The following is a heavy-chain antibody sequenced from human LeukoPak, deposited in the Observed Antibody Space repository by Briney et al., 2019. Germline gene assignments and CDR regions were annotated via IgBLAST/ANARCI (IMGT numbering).Heavy chain of an antibody. CDR2: IKSKTNGGTT. D-gene: IGHD6-13*01. Sequence: GGSLRLSCAASGFTFSNAWMSWVRQAPGKGLEWVGRIKSKTNGGTTGYAAPVKGRFTISRDDSKSTLYLQMSSLKTEDTAVYYCSTEAYSNTCYFDYWGQGTLVTVSS. CDR3: STEAYSNTCYFDY. V-gene: IGHV3-15*01. J-gene: IGHJ4*02. CDR1: GFTFSNAW.